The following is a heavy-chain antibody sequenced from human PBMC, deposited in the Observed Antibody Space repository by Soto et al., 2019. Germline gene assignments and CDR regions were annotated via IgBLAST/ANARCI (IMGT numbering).Heavy chain of an antibody. D-gene: IGHD2-2*01. J-gene: IGHJ4*02. CDR3: ARRYCSRADCYSDS. V-gene: IGHV5-10-1*01. Sequence: GESLKIACHGSGYTFCSFWIVWGREVGGEGLEWVGRIDPGDSSATYSPTFQGHVTISADRSTRSAYLQWRSLRASDTAIYFCARRYCSRADCYSDSWGQGSLVTVSS. CDR2: IDPGDSSA. CDR1: GYTFCSFW.